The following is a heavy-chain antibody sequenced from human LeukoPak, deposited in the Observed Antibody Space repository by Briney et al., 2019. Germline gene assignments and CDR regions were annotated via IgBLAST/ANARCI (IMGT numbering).Heavy chain of an antibody. Sequence: ASVKVSCKASGYTFTSYGISWVRQAPGQGLEWMGWISAYNGNTNYAQKLQGRVTMTTDTSTSTAYMELRSLRSDDTAVYYCARGYYYDSSGYYYPPDYWGQGTLVTVSS. V-gene: IGHV1-18*01. D-gene: IGHD3-22*01. CDR3: ARGYYYDSSGYYYPPDY. CDR1: GYTFTSYG. CDR2: ISAYNGNT. J-gene: IGHJ4*02.